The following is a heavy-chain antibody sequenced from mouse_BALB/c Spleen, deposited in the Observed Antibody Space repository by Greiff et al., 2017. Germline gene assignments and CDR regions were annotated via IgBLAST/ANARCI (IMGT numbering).Heavy chain of an antibody. D-gene: IGHD1-1*01. V-gene: IGHV1-4*01. J-gene: IGHJ4*01. Sequence: QVHVKQSGAELARPGASVKMSCKASGYTFTSYTMHWVKQRPGQGLEWIGYINPSSGYTNYNQKFKDKATLTADKSSSTAYMQLSSLTSEDSAVYYCAITTVPYAMDYWGQGTSVTVSS. CDR3: AITTVPYAMDY. CDR1: GYTFTSYT. CDR2: INPSSGYT.